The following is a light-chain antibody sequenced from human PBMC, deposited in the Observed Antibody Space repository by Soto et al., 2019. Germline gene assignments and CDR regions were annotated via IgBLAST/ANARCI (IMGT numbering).Light chain of an antibody. CDR3: NSYTSSSTLA. CDR1: SSDVGAYNY. J-gene: IGLJ2*01. V-gene: IGLV2-14*01. CDR2: EVN. Sequence: SALTQPASVSGSPGQSITISCTGTSSDVGAYNYVSWYQQHPGKAPKLMIYEVNNQPSGVSNRFSGSKSGNTASLTISGLQAEDEADYYCNSYTSSSTLAFGGGTKLTVL.